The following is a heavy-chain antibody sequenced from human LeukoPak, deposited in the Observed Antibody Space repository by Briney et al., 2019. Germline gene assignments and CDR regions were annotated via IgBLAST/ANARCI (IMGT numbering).Heavy chain of an antibody. Sequence: GGSLRLSCAASGFTFSTYGMHWVRQAPGKGLEWVSGISSDGGTFYPDSVKGRFTISRDNSKNTLYLQMNSLGVADTAIYYCAKEIAAIGLPAVDYWGQGTLVTVSS. CDR1: GFTFSTYG. J-gene: IGHJ4*02. D-gene: IGHD6-13*01. CDR2: ISSDGGT. V-gene: IGHV3-23*01. CDR3: AKEIAAIGLPAVDY.